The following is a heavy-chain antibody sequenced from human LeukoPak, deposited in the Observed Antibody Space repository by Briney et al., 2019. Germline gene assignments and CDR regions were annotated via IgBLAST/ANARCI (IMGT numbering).Heavy chain of an antibody. CDR1: GFTFSSYS. J-gene: IGHJ4*02. CDR2: ISSSSSYI. Sequence: GGSLRLSCAASGFTFSSYSMNWGRQAPGKGLQWVSSISSSSSYIYYADSVKGRFTISRDNAKNSLYLQMNSLRAEDTAVYYCARVYCSGGSCYDYWGQGTQVTVSS. CDR3: ARVYCSGGSCYDY. V-gene: IGHV3-21*01. D-gene: IGHD2-15*01.